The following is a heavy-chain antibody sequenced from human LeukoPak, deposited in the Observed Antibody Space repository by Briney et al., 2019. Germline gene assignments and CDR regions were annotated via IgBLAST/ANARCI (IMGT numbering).Heavy chain of an antibody. Sequence: SVKVSCKASAGTFSSYAIIWGREAPGQGLEWMGGIIHIVGTENYSQKFQGRVTITAHESTSTAYMELSSLRSEDTAVYYCARPAPDMPDVWGQGTTVTVSS. CDR1: AGTFSSYA. D-gene: IGHD2-2*01. CDR2: IIHIVGTE. J-gene: IGHJ6*02. V-gene: IGHV1-69*13. CDR3: ARPAPDMPDV.